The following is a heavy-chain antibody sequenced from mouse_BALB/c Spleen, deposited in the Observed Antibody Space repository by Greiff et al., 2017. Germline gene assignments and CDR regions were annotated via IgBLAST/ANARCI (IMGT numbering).Heavy chain of an antibody. J-gene: IGHJ1*01. CDR1: GFTFTDYY. CDR2: IRNKANGYTT. Sequence: EVKLVESGGGLVQPGGSLRLSCATSGFTFTDYYMSWVRQPPGKALEWLGFIRNKANGYTTEYSASVKGRFTISRDNSQSTLYLQMNTLRAEDSATYYCARAGDGYYWYFDVWGAGTTVTVSS. V-gene: IGHV7-3*02. CDR3: ARAGDGYYWYFDV. D-gene: IGHD2-3*01.